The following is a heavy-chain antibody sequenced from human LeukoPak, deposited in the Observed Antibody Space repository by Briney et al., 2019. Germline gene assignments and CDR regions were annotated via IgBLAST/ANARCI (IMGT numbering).Heavy chain of an antibody. CDR1: GGSISSSSYY. D-gene: IGHD3-10*01. V-gene: IGHV4-39*07. J-gene: IGHJ5*02. Sequence: PSETLSLTCTVSGGSISSSSYYWGWIRQPPGKGLEWIGSIYYSGSTYYNPSLKSRVTISVDTSKNQFSLKLSSVTAADTAVYYCARDHLARGVTDSVFAPASRDGGDNWFDPWGQGTLVTVSS. CDR3: ARDHLARGVTDSVFAPASRDGGDNWFDP. CDR2: IYYSGST.